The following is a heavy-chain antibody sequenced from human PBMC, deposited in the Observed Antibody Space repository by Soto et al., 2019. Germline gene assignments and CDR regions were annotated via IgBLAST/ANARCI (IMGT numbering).Heavy chain of an antibody. CDR3: ARTHCSSTRCYVGSWDY. V-gene: IGHV1-2*04. Sequence: GASVKVSCKASGYTFTGYYMHWVRQAPGQGLEWMGWINPNSGGTNYAQNFQGWVTMAGDTSISTAYMELSRLRSDDTAVYYCARTHCSSTRCYVGSWDYWGQGTLVTVSS. D-gene: IGHD2-2*01. CDR1: GYTFTGYY. J-gene: IGHJ4*02. CDR2: INPNSGGT.